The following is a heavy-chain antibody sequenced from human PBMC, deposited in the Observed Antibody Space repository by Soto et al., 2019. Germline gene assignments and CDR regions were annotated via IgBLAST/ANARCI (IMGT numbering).Heavy chain of an antibody. D-gene: IGHD3-10*01. Sequence: ASVKVSCKASGYTFTGYYMHWVRQAPGQGLEWMGWINPNSGGTNYAQKFQGRVTMTRDTSISTAYMELSRLRSDDTAVYYCARRRGYGSGSYPFDYWGQGTLVTVSS. CDR3: ARRRGYGSGSYPFDY. CDR2: INPNSGGT. CDR1: GYTFTGYY. J-gene: IGHJ4*02. V-gene: IGHV1-2*02.